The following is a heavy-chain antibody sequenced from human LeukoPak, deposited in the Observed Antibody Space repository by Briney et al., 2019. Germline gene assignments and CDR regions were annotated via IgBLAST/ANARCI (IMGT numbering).Heavy chain of an antibody. D-gene: IGHD4-17*01. CDR2: IYHSGST. Sequence: SETLSLTCTVSGGSISSGGYYWSWIRQPPGKGLEWLGYIYHSGSTYYNPSLKSRVTISVDRSKNQFSLKLSSVTAADTAVYYCARESYGYYYYYYMDVWGKGTTVTVSS. J-gene: IGHJ6*03. V-gene: IGHV4-30-2*01. CDR1: GGSISSGGYY. CDR3: ARESYGYYYYYYMDV.